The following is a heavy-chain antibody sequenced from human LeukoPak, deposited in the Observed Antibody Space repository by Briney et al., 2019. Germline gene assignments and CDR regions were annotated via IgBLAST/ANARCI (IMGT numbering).Heavy chain of an antibody. V-gene: IGHV1-18*01. CDR3: ARATQKTGTMITFDY. Sequence: PPASVKVSCKASGYTFTSYGISWVRQAPGQGLEWMGWISAYNGNTNYAQKLQGRVTMTTDTSTSTAYMELRSLRSDDTAVYYCARATQKTGTMITFDYWGQGTLVTVSS. CDR1: GYTFTSYG. J-gene: IGHJ4*02. CDR2: ISAYNGNT. D-gene: IGHD1-7*01.